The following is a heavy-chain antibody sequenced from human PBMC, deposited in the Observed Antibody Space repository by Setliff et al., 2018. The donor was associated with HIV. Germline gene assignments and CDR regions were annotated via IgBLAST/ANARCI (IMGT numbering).Heavy chain of an antibody. Sequence: PSETLSLTCAVSGYSISSGCYWGWIRQTPGRGLEWIGAIHHSGNTYYNPSLKSRVTISVDTSKNLFSLKVNSVTAADTAVYYCARHDITLVRGLVWGQGTTVTVSS. CDR1: GYSISSGCY. V-gene: IGHV4-38-2*01. CDR2: IHHSGNT. J-gene: IGHJ6*02. CDR3: ARHDITLVRGLV. D-gene: IGHD3-10*01.